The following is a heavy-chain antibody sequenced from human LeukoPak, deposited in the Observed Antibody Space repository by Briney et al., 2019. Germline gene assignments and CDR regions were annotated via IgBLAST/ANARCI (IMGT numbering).Heavy chain of an antibody. CDR1: GYTFTSYD. Sequence: ASVKVSCKASGYTFTSYDINWVRQAPGQGLEWMGWMNPNSGNTGYAQKFQGRVTITRNTSISTAYMELSSLRSEDTAVYYCARGFVRRRSSSVGYYFDYWGQGTLVTVSS. J-gene: IGHJ4*02. V-gene: IGHV1-8*03. CDR3: ARGFVRRRSSSVGYYFDY. CDR2: MNPNSGNT. D-gene: IGHD6-13*01.